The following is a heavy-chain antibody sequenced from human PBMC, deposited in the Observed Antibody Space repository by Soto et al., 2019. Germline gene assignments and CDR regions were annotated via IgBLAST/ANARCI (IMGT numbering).Heavy chain of an antibody. J-gene: IGHJ3*02. CDR1: GYTFTSHY. CDR2: INPSGGST. Sequence: ASVKVSCKASGYTFTSHYMHWVRQAPGQGLEWMGIINPSGGSTSYPQKFQGRLTMTRDTPTSTVYMALSSLRSEYTAVYYCARVRFYDGRAFDIWGQGTRVTVSS. CDR3: ARVRFYDGRAFDI. D-gene: IGHD3-3*01. V-gene: IGHV1-46*03.